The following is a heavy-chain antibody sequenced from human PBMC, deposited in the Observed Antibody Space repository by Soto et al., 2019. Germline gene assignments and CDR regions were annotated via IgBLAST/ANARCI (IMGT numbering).Heavy chain of an antibody. V-gene: IGHV1-2*04. CDR2: INPNSGGT. D-gene: IGHD1-1*01. CDR3: ARGPSRTTGTTPPGWFDP. CDR1: GYTFTGYY. Sequence: QVQLVQSGAEVKKPGASVKVSCKASGYTFTGYYMHWVRQAPGQGLEWMGWINPNSGGTNYAQKFQGWVTMTRDTSISTAYMELSRLRSDDTAVYYCARGPSRTTGTTPPGWFDPWGQGTLVTVSS. J-gene: IGHJ5*02.